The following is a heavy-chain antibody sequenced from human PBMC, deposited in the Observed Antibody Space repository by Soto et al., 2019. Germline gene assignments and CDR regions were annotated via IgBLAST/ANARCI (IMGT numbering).Heavy chain of an antibody. D-gene: IGHD3-22*01. J-gene: IGHJ6*02. CDR2: ISYDGSNK. CDR3: AKGPGYYYDYYYYGMDV. CDR1: GFTFSSYG. Sequence: PGGSLRLSCAASGFTFSSYGMHWVRQAPGKGLEWVAVISYDGSNKYYADSVKGRFTISRDNSKNTLYLQMNSLRAEDTAVYYCAKGPGYYYDYYYYGMDVWGQGTTVTVSS. V-gene: IGHV3-30*18.